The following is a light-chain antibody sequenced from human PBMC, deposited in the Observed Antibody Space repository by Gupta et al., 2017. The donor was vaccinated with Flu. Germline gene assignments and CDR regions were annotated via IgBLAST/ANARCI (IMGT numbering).Light chain of an antibody. J-gene: IGLJ3*02. V-gene: IGLV1-44*01. Sequence: VPISCSGSSSNIGCNTVTWYQQRPGTAPKLLIYRNNLRPSGVPDRFSGSKSGASASLAICGLQAEDEADYYCGSWEGSRNVVWVFGGGTKLTVL. CDR3: GSWEGSRNVVWV. CDR2: RNN. CDR1: SSNIGCNT.